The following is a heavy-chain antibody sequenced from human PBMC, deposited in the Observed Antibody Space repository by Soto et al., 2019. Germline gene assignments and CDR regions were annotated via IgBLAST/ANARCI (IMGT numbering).Heavy chain of an antibody. CDR1: GLTFSSYA. D-gene: IGHD1-26*01. J-gene: IGHJ4*02. CDR2: ISSSGGST. CDR3: AKIALVGSFGFELARDY. V-gene: IGHV3-64*02. Sequence: GGSLRLSCAAFGLTFSSYAMHWVRQAPGKGLEYVSAISSSGGSTYYADSVKGRFITSRDNSKNTLYLVMNRLRTEDIAIYYCAKIALVGSFGFELARDYWGQGILVTVSS.